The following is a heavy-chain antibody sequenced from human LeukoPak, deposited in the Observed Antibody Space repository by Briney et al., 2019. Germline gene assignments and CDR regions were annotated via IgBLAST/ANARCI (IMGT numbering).Heavy chain of an antibody. CDR2: ISISDGST. D-gene: IGHD4-23*01. Sequence: PGGSLRLSCAASGFTFTNYDMSWVRQAPGKGLEWVSGISISDGSTYYADSVKGRFTISRDSSKNTLYLQVNSLRAEDTAVYYCARVYGGNSWDAFDIWGQGTVVTVSS. CDR3: ARVYGGNSWDAFDI. V-gene: IGHV3-23*01. J-gene: IGHJ3*02. CDR1: GFTFTNYD.